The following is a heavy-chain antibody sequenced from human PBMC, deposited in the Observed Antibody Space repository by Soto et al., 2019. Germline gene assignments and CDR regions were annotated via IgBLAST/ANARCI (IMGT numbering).Heavy chain of an antibody. CDR3: ARGATTVEHYYYYGLDG. D-gene: IGHD4-17*01. J-gene: IGHJ6*02. CDR2: ISHIGST. Sequence: PSETLSLTCAVYGGSFSGYYWSWIRQPPGKGLEWIGEISHIGSTTYNPSLKSRVTISVDTSKNQFSLKLSSVTAADTAVYYCARGATTVEHYYYYGLDGWGQGNTVTFSS. CDR1: GGSFSGYY. V-gene: IGHV4-34*01.